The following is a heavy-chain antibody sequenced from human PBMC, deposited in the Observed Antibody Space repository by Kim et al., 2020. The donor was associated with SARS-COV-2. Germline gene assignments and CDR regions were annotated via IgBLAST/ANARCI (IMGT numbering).Heavy chain of an antibody. CDR3: AKAFSGYYSYFDY. J-gene: IGHJ4*02. V-gene: IGHV3-23*01. D-gene: IGHD3-22*01. Sequence: YADSVKGRFTISRDNSKNTLYLQMNSLRAEDTAVYYCAKAFSGYYSYFDYWGQGTLVTVSS.